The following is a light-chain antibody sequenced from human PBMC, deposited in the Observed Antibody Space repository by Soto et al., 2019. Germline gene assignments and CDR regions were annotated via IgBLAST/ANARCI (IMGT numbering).Light chain of an antibody. CDR1: QCISSY. Sequence: IQLTQSPSSLSASVGDRVTITFRASQCISSYLCWYQQKPGKAPNLLIYDASTLHSGVPSMFSGGGSGTDFTLTISSLQPEDFATYYCQQVNVYPSTFGGGTKVDIK. J-gene: IGKJ4*01. CDR2: DAS. V-gene: IGKV1-9*01. CDR3: QQVNVYPST.